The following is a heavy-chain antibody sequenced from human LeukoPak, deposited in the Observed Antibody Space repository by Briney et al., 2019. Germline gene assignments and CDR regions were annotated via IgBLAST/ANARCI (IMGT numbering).Heavy chain of an antibody. J-gene: IGHJ6*02. V-gene: IGHV3-7*03. CDR1: RFNFSRYW. CDR2: IKQDGNEK. CDR3: AKDQVYSDSSGNHYYFYYGMDV. Sequence: GGSLRLSCTASRFNFSRYWMNWVRQAPGKGLEWVANIKQDGNEKYYVASVEGRFTISRDNGKNLLYLEMNSLRAEDTAVYYCAKDQVYSDSSGNHYYFYYGMDVWGQGTTVTVSS. D-gene: IGHD3-22*01.